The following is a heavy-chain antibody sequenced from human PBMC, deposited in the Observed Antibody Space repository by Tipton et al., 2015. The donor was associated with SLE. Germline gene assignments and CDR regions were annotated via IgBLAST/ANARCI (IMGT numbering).Heavy chain of an antibody. CDR3: ARERPPIDHRNGSRTYYVDF. Sequence: TLSLTCTVSGGSISTYYWSWIRQPPGKGLEWIGYIYYSGSTNYNPALKSRVTISVDTSKNQFSLNLTSVTAADTAMFYCARERPPIDHRNGSRTYYVDFWGQGTLVTVSS. V-gene: IGHV4-59*01. D-gene: IGHD3-10*01. J-gene: IGHJ4*02. CDR2: IYYSGST. CDR1: GGSISTYY.